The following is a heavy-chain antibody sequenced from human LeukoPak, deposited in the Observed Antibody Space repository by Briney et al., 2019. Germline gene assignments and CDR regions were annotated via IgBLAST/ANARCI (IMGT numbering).Heavy chain of an antibody. CDR2: ISPKNGDT. V-gene: IGHV1-18*01. D-gene: IGHD4-17*01. J-gene: IGHJ4*02. CDR1: NYNFSDYT. CDR3: ARGPLYGHYYCDF. Sequence: ASVKVSCKASNYNFSDYTINWVRQAPGQGLEWMGWISPKNGDTNPAQRFQGRVTMTTETSTTTAYMDLRNLTSDDTAVYFCARGPLYGHYYCDFWGQGTLVTVSS.